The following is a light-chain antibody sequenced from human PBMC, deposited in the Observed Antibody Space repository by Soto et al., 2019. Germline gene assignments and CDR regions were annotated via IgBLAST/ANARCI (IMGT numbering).Light chain of an antibody. V-gene: IGLV1-44*01. CDR2: SNN. CDR3: APWDASLNGPHVV. J-gene: IGLJ2*01. CDR1: SSNIGSNT. Sequence: QSVLTQPPSASGTPGQRVTISCSGSSSNIGSNTVNWYQQLPGTAPKLLIYSNNQRPSGVPDRFSGSKSGTSASRAISGLQSEDEADYYCAPWDASLNGPHVVFGGGTKLTVL.